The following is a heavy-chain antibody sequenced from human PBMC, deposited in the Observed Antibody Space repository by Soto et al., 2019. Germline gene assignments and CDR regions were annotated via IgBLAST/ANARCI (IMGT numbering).Heavy chain of an antibody. CDR1: GFTFSSYG. D-gene: IGHD3-10*01. V-gene: IGHV3-33*01. Sequence: GGSLRLSCAASGFTFSSYGMHWVRQAPGKGLEWVAVIWYDGSNKYYADSVKGRFTISRDNSKNRLYLQMNSLEAEDTAVYYCARRGLLLPDPMDPWGQGTLVTVSS. J-gene: IGHJ5*02. CDR2: IWYDGSNK. CDR3: ARRGLLLPDPMDP.